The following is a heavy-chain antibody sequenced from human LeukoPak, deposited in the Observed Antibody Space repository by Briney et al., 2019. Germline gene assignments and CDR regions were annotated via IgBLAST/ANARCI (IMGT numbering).Heavy chain of an antibody. CDR2: IYSGGST. J-gene: IGHJ4*02. CDR3: ARDVYDFWSGYYIPFDY. CDR1: GFTVSSNY. D-gene: IGHD3-3*01. Sequence: GGSLRLSCAASGFTVSSNYMSWVRQAPGKGLEWVSVIYSGGSTYYADSVKGRFTISRDNSKNTLYLQMNSLRAEDTAVYYCARDVYDFWSGYYIPFDYWGQGTLVTVSS. V-gene: IGHV3-66*01.